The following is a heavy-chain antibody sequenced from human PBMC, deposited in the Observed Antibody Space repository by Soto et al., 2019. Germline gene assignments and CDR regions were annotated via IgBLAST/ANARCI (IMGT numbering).Heavy chain of an antibody. CDR1: GFTFSSYA. J-gene: IGHJ4*02. CDR2: ISGSGGST. CDR3: AKTVLRDYDGPYYFDY. Sequence: PGGSLRLSCASSGFTFSSYAMSWVRQATGKGLEWVSAISGSGGSTYYADSVKGRFTISRDNSKNTLYLQMNSLRAEDTAVYYCAKTVLRDYDGPYYFDYWGQGTLVTVSS. D-gene: IGHD4-17*01. V-gene: IGHV3-23*01.